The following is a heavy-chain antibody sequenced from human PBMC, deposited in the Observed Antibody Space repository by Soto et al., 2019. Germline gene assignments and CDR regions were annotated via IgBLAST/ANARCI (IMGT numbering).Heavy chain of an antibody. CDR3: ASRYCSGGSCYSYFDL. D-gene: IGHD2-15*01. Sequence: QVQLVQSGAEVKKPGSSVKVSCKDSGGTFSSYAISWVRQAPGHGLEWMGGIIPIFGTANYAQKFQGRVTITADKSPSTAYMELSSQRSEDTAVYDCASRYCSGGSCYSYFDLWGRGTLVTVSS. CDR2: IIPIFGTA. J-gene: IGHJ2*01. CDR1: GGTFSSYA. V-gene: IGHV1-69*06.